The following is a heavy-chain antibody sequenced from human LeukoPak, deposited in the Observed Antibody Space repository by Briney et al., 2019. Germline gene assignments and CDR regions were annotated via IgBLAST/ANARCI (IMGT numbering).Heavy chain of an antibody. CDR3: ARDLEYSSSSVHFDY. Sequence: GGSLRLSCAASGFTFSSYGMHWVRQAPGKGLEWVAVIWYDGSNKYYADSVKGRFTISRDNSKNTLYLQMNSLRAEDTAVYYCARDLEYSSSSVHFDYWGQGTLVTVSS. V-gene: IGHV3-33*01. CDR2: IWYDGSNK. CDR1: GFTFSSYG. J-gene: IGHJ4*02. D-gene: IGHD6-6*01.